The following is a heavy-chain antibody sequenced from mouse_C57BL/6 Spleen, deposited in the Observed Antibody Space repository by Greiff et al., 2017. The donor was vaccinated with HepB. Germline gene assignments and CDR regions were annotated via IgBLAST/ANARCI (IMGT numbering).Heavy chain of an antibody. CDR2: ISSGGSYT. J-gene: IGHJ3*01. V-gene: IGHV5-6*01. CDR3: ARPRSAY. Sequence: EVQRVESGGDLVKPGGSLKLSCAASGFTFSSYGMSWVRQTPDKRLEWVATISSGGSYTYYPDSVKGRFTISRDNAKNTLYLQMSSLKSEDTAMYYCARPRSAYWGQGTLVTVSA. CDR1: GFTFSSYG.